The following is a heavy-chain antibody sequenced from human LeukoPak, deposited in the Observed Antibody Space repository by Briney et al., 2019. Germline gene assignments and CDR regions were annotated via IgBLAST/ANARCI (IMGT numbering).Heavy chain of an antibody. D-gene: IGHD2-15*01. J-gene: IGHJ2*01. Sequence: SETLSLTCTVSGDSIRSDNYYWGWIRQPPGQGLEWIGSIYYSGSTYYNPSLKSRVIISVDTSKNQFSLKLSSVTAADTAVYYCARQDINWYFDLWGRGTLVTVSS. V-gene: IGHV4-39*01. CDR3: ARQDINWYFDL. CDR2: IYYSGST. CDR1: GDSIRSDNYY.